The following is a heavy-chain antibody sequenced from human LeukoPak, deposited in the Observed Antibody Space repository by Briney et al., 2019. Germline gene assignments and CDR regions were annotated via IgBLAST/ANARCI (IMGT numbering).Heavy chain of an antibody. CDR3: ARRTRRIAAAGTLGYYFDY. CDR1: GGSIRSSSYY. CDR2: TYYSGST. Sequence: SETLSLTCTVSGGSIRSSSYYWGWIRQPPGKGLEWIGSTYYSGSTYYNPSLKSRVTISVDTSKNQFSLKLSSVTAADTVVYYCARRTRRIAAAGTLGYYFDYWGQGTLVTVSS. J-gene: IGHJ4*02. D-gene: IGHD6-13*01. V-gene: IGHV4-39*01.